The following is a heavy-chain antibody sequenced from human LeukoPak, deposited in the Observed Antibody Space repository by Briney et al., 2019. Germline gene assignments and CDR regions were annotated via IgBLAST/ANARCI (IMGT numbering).Heavy chain of an antibody. V-gene: IGHV3-7*01. Sequence: GGSLRLSCVASGFTFGKYWMSWVRQAPGKGLEWVANIKLDGSEKNYVDSVKGRFTISRDNTKNSLYLQMNSLRAEDTAVYYCARAFYYDSSGYYYVYYYYYGMDVWGQGTTVTVSS. CDR1: GFTFGKYW. CDR3: ARAFYYDSSGYYYVYYYYYGMDV. CDR2: IKLDGSEK. D-gene: IGHD3-22*01. J-gene: IGHJ6*02.